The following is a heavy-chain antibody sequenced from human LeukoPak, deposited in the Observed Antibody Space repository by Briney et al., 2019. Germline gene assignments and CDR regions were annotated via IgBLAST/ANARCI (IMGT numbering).Heavy chain of an antibody. V-gene: IGHV3-7*01. CDR1: GFTFSSYW. CDR2: IKQDGSET. J-gene: IGHJ5*02. D-gene: IGHD3-10*01. CDR3: VRDRAQYGSGSGTRKFDP. Sequence: GGSLRLSCAASGFTFSSYWMSWVRQAPGKGLEWVANIKQDGSETYYVDSVKGRFNISRDTAKNSLSLQMNSLRVEDTAVYYCVRDRAQYGSGSGTRKFDPWGQGTLVTVSS.